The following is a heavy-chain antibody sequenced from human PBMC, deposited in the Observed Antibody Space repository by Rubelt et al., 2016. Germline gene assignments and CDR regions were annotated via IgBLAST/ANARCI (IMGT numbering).Heavy chain of an antibody. J-gene: IGHJ4*02. D-gene: IGHD6-19*01. Sequence: PGKGLEWVAIIYSGGSTYYADSVKGRFTISRDNSKNTLYLQMNSLRAEDTAVYYCAKDRSVSGRGGLDYWGQGTLVTVSS. CDR3: AKDRSVSGRGGLDY. CDR2: IYSGGST. V-gene: IGHV3-53*01.